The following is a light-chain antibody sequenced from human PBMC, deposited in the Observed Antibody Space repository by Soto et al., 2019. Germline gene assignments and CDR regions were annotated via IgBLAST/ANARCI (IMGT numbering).Light chain of an antibody. CDR3: CSYSGNDSLL. Sequence: QSALTQPRSVSGSPGESVTISCSGTSSDVGSYNYVSWYQQYPGKTPKVMIYDVSERPSEVPVRFSGSKSGNTSSLTISGLQAEDEAEYFCCSYSGNDSLLFGGGTKRTVL. V-gene: IGLV2-11*01. CDR2: DVS. CDR1: SSDVGSYNY. J-gene: IGLJ2*01.